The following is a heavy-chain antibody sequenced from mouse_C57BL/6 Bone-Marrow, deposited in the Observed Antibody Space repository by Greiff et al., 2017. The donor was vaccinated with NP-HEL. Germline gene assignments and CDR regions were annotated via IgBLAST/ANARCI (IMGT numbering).Heavy chain of an antibody. J-gene: IGHJ4*01. Sequence: VQLQQSGAELVRPGASVKLSCTASGFNIKDDYMHWVKQRPEQGLEWIGWIDPENGDTEYASKFQGKATITADTSSNTAYLQLSSLTSEDTAVYYGTLIYYDFYYYAMDYWGQGTSVTVSS. CDR2: IDPENGDT. V-gene: IGHV14-4*01. CDR3: TLIYYDFYYYAMDY. CDR1: GFNIKDDY. D-gene: IGHD2-4*01.